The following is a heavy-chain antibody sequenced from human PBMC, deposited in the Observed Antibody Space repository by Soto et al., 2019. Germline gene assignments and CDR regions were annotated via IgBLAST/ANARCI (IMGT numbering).Heavy chain of an antibody. J-gene: IGHJ6*02. CDR3: ARTIFGVVRTGNYYYGMGV. CDR2: VYPGDYDT. D-gene: IGHD3-3*01. V-gene: IGHV5-51*01. Sequence: HEETLKISCRASGYSFSNYWICWVRQMRGEGLEWMVIVYPGDYDTRYSPSFQGQVTISADKSISTAYLQWSSLKASDTAMYYCARTIFGVVRTGNYYYGMGVWGQGTTVTVSS. CDR1: GYSFSNYW.